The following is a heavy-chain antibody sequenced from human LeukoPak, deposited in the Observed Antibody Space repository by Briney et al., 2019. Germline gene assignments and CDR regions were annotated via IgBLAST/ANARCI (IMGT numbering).Heavy chain of an antibody. CDR1: GFTFSSYA. CDR3: VKPTTGTTYYFAY. CDR2: ISSNGGST. J-gene: IGHJ4*02. Sequence: AGSLRLSCSASGFTFSSYAMHWVRQAPGKVLEYVSAISSNGGSTDYADSGKGRFTSSRENSKQTLYLRMSSLGAEDTTVYYCVKPTTGTTYYFAYWSEGTLVTVSS. V-gene: IGHV3-64D*09. D-gene: IGHD1-1*01.